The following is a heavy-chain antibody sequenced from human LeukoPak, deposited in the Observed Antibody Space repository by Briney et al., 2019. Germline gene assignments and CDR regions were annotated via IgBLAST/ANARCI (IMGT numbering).Heavy chain of an antibody. J-gene: IGHJ4*02. D-gene: IGHD3-22*01. V-gene: IGHV1-2*02. Sequence: GASVKVSCKASGYTFTCYYIHWVRPAPGQGLEWMGWINPNSGGTNYAQKFQDRVTMTGDTSISTAYMELSGLKSDDTAVYYCARAPMIVVIFPPRLDYWGQGTLVTVSS. CDR2: INPNSGGT. CDR3: ARAPMIVVIFPPRLDY. CDR1: GYTFTCYY.